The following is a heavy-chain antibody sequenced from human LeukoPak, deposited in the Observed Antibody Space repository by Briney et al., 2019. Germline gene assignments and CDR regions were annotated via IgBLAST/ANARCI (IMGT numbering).Heavy chain of an antibody. J-gene: IGHJ4*02. V-gene: IGHV5-10-1*01. Sequence: GESLKISCKGSGYRFSDYWIGWVRQMPGKGLEWMGRIDPSDSYTNYSPSFQGHVTISADNSISTAYLQCSSLKASDTAMYYCARLVGGTVDYWGQGTLVTVSS. CDR3: ARLVGGTVDY. CDR1: GYRFSDYW. CDR2: IDPSDSYT. D-gene: IGHD1-26*01.